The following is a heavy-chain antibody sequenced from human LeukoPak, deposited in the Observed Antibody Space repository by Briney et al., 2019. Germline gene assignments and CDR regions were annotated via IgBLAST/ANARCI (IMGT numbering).Heavy chain of an antibody. V-gene: IGHV3-33*01. Sequence: GXHWVRQAPGKGLEWVAVIWYDGSNKYYADSVKGRFTISRDNPKNTLYVQMNSLRAEDTAVYYCARGRGADYGGNSGYFDYWGQGTLVTVSS. CDR2: IWYDGSNK. D-gene: IGHD4-23*01. CDR1: G. J-gene: IGHJ4*02. CDR3: ARGRGADYGGNSGYFDY.